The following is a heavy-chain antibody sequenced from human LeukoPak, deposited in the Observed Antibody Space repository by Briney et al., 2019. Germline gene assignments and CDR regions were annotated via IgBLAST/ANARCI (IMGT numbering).Heavy chain of an antibody. CDR1: GGSISSYY. Sequence: SETLSLTCTVSGGSISSYYWSWIRQPPGKGLEWIGYIYYSGSTNYNPSLKSRVTISVDTSKNQFSLKLSSVTAADTAVYYCARDSSSSWYVNWFDPGGQGTLVTVSS. D-gene: IGHD6-13*01. CDR2: IYYSGST. CDR3: ARDSSSSWYVNWFDP. J-gene: IGHJ5*02. V-gene: IGHV4-59*01.